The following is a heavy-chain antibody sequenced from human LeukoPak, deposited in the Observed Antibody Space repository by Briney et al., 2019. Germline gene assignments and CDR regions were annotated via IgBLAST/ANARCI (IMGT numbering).Heavy chain of an antibody. CDR1: GYTPTELS. D-gene: IGHD3-3*01. CDR2: FGPEDGET. J-gene: IGHJ4*02. V-gene: IGHV1-24*01. Sequence: GASVKVSCKVSGYTPTELSMHWVRQAPGKGLEWMGGFGPEDGETIYAQKFQGRVIMTEDTSTDTAYMELSSPRSEDTAVYYCATVYITIFGVVIIRYFDYWGQGTLVTVSS. CDR3: ATVYITIFGVVIIRYFDY.